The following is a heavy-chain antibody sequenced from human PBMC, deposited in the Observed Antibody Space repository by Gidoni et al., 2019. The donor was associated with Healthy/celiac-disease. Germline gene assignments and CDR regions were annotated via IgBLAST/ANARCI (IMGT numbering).Heavy chain of an antibody. J-gene: IGHJ4*02. CDR2: ISGSGGST. CDR1: GFTFSSYA. Sequence: EVQLLESGGGLVQPGGSLRLSCAASGFTFSSYAMSGVRQAPGKGLDWVSAISGSGGSTYYADSVKGRFTISRDNSKNTLYLQMNSLRAEDTALYYCAKDLGGYYGSGSYYNPTYFDYWGQGTLVTVSS. V-gene: IGHV3-23*01. CDR3: AKDLGGYYGSGSYYNPTYFDY. D-gene: IGHD3-10*01.